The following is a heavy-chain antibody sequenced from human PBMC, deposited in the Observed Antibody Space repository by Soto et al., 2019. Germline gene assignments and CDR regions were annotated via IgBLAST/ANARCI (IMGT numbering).Heavy chain of an antibody. CDR2: ISSSSSYT. Sequence: GGSLRLSCAASGFTFSDYYMSWIRQAPGKGLEWVSYISSSSSYTNYADSVKGRFTISRDNAKNSLYLQMNSLRAEDTAVYYCARDLGTYCSSTSCYAGYYYYYMDVWGKGTTVTVSS. D-gene: IGHD2-2*01. CDR1: GFTFSDYY. J-gene: IGHJ6*03. V-gene: IGHV3-11*06. CDR3: ARDLGTYCSSTSCYAGYYYYYMDV.